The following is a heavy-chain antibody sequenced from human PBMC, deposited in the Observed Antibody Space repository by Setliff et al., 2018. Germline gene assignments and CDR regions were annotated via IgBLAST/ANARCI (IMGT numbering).Heavy chain of an antibody. J-gene: IGHJ6*02. Sequence: SVKVSCKASGGTFSSYAISWVRQAPGQGLEWVGGIIPIFGTANYAQKFQGRVTITADESTSTAYMELSSLRSEDTAVYYCARDSRGLVPAAIEGSYYYYGMDVWGQGTTVTVSS. D-gene: IGHD2-2*02. CDR1: GGTFSSYA. CDR3: ARDSRGLVPAAIEGSYYYYGMDV. CDR2: IIPIFGTA. V-gene: IGHV1-69*13.